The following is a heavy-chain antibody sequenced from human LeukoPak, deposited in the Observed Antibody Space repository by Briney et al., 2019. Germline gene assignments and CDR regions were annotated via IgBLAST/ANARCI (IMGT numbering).Heavy chain of an antibody. J-gene: IGHJ4*02. D-gene: IGHD6-13*01. Sequence: GGSLRLSCAASGFTFSSYSMNWVRQAPGKGLEWVSYISSSSTIYYADSVKGRFTISRDNAKNSLYLQMNSLRAEDTAVYYCARSLGYSRDWGQGTLVTVSS. CDR3: ARSLGYSRD. V-gene: IGHV3-48*01. CDR2: ISSSSTI. CDR1: GFTFSSYS.